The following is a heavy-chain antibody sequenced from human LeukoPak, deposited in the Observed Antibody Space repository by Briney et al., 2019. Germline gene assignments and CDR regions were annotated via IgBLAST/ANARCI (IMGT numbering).Heavy chain of an antibody. V-gene: IGHV4-34*01. CDR1: GGSFSGYY. CDR3: ARLDSSGSYAFDI. D-gene: IGHD3-22*01. CDR2: INHSGST. Sequence: SETLSLTCAVYGGSFSGYYWSWIRQPPGKGLEWIGEINHSGSTNYNPSLKSRVTISVDTSKNQFSLKLSSVTAADTAVYYCARLDSSGSYAFDIWGQGTMVTVSS. J-gene: IGHJ3*02.